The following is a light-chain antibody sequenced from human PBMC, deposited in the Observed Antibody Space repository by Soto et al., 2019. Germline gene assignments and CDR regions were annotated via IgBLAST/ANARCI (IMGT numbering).Light chain of an antibody. V-gene: IGKV3-11*01. CDR3: KPHSNGPPWT. Sequence: EIVLTQSPATLSLSPGERATLSCRASQSISSYLAWYQQQPGQAPRLLMYDASKRATGFPARFSGGGSGTAFTLPNSSRVPKDLSVFYGKPHSNGPPWTSGKETRVEI. CDR1: QSISSY. J-gene: IGKJ1*01. CDR2: DAS.